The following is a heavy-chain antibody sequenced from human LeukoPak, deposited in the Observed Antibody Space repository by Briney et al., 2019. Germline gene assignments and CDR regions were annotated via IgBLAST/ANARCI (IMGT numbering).Heavy chain of an antibody. D-gene: IGHD2-15*01. V-gene: IGHV4-38-2*01. CDR1: GYSINSAHY. CDR3: ARAYVEHRIVAGDYFDY. CDR2: ISQSAIA. Sequence: PSETLSLTCAVSGYSINSAHYWVWIRQPPGKGLEWIGNISQSAIASYNPSLKSRVTISVDTSKNQFSLKMTSLTAANTAVYFCARAYVEHRIVAGDYFDYWGRGTLVTVSS. J-gene: IGHJ4*02.